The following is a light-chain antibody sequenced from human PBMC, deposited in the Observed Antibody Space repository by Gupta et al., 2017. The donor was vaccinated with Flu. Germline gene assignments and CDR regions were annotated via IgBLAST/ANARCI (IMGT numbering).Light chain of an antibody. CDR3: CSDASSDTWV. J-gene: IGLJ3*02. Sequence: QTALTQPRSVSGSPGQSVTISCTGTSSDVGGCNYVAWYQHHPGKAPKFMIYDVSERPSGVPGRFSGSKSGNTSSLTISGLQAEDAADYYCCSDASSDTWVFGGGTKLTVL. CDR2: DVS. CDR1: SSDVGGCNY. V-gene: IGLV2-11*01.